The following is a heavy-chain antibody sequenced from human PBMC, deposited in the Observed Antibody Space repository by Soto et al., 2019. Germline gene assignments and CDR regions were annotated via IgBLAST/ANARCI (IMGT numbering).Heavy chain of an antibody. CDR3: ARGAYYYDSSGLSY. CDR2: ISSSSSTI. Sequence: GESLKISCAASGFTFSSYSMNWVRQAPGKGLEWVSYISSSSSTIYYADSVKGRFTISRDNAKNSLYLQMNSLRAEDTAVYYCARGAYYYDSSGLSYWGQGTLVTV. D-gene: IGHD3-22*01. CDR1: GFTFSSYS. V-gene: IGHV3-48*01. J-gene: IGHJ4*02.